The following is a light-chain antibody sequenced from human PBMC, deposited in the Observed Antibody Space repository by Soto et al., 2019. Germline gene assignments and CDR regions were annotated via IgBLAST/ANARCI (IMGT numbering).Light chain of an antibody. CDR2: AAS. V-gene: IGKV1-9*01. CDR1: QGISSY. J-gene: IGKJ2*01. Sequence: DIQLTQSPSFLSASVGDRVTITCRASQGISSYLAWYQQKPGKAPKLLIYAASTLQSGVPSRFSGCGSGTEFTLTISSLQPEDFATYYCQQLNSYLGTFGQGTKLEIK. CDR3: QQLNSYLGT.